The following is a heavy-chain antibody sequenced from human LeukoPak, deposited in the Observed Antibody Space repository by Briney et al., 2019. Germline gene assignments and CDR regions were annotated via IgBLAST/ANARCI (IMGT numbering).Heavy chain of an antibody. CDR3: ANDWHNGYDPLFDY. V-gene: IGHV3-7*05. D-gene: IGHD5-12*01. CDR1: GFTFSSHS. Sequence: GGSLRLSCAVSGFTFSSHSMSWVRQAPGKGLEWVADITREGSAAYYVDSVKGRFSISRDNAKNSLYLQMNRLTAEETAVYYCANDWHNGYDPLFDYWGQGTVVTVSS. CDR2: ITREGSAA. J-gene: IGHJ4*02.